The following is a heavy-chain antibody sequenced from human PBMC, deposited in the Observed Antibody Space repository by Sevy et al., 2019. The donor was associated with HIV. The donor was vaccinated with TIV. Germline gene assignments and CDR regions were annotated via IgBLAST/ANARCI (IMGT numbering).Heavy chain of an antibody. Sequence: GGSLRLSCGASGFTFSNAWMTWVRQAPGKGLEWVGRIKSKSEGGTTDYAAPVKGRFTISRDDSKNTLYLQMNSLKSDDTAVYYGTNNRGYCIDGVCWEYFDSWGQGTLVTVSS. D-gene: IGHD2-8*01. CDR1: GFTFSNAW. V-gene: IGHV3-15*01. CDR3: TNNRGYCIDGVCWEYFDS. CDR2: IKSKSEGGTT. J-gene: IGHJ4*02.